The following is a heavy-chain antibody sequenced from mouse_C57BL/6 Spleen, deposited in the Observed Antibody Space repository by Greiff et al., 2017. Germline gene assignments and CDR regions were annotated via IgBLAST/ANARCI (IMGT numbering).Heavy chain of an antibody. D-gene: IGHD2-1*01. Sequence: QVQLKESGAELVKPGASVKLSCKASGYTFTSYWMHWVKQRPGQGLEWIGMIHPNSGSTNYNEKFKSKATLTVDKSSSTAYMQLSSLTSEDSAVYYCAREGNYFYAMDYWGQGTSVTVSS. J-gene: IGHJ4*01. CDR3: AREGNYFYAMDY. CDR2: IHPNSGST. V-gene: IGHV1-64*01. CDR1: GYTFTSYW.